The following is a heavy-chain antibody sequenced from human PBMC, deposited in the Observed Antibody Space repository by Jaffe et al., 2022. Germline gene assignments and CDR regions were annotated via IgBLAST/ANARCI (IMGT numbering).Heavy chain of an antibody. V-gene: IGHV3-49*04. CDR2: IRSKAYGGTT. CDR1: GFTFGDYA. J-gene: IGHJ5*02. Sequence: EVQLVESGGGLVQPGRSLRLSCTASGFTFGDYAMSWVRQAPGKGLEWVGFIRSKAYGGTTEYAASVKGRFTISRDDSKSIAYLQMNSLKTEDTAVYYCTRDRYYGSGTQTREDWFDPWGQGTLVTVSS. D-gene: IGHD3-10*01. CDR3: TRDRYYGSGTQTREDWFDP.